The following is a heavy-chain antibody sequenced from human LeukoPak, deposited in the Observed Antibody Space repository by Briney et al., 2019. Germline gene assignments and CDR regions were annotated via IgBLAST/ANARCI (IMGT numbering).Heavy chain of an antibody. CDR1: GFTFSSYA. D-gene: IGHD2-2*01. V-gene: IGHV3-23*01. Sequence: GGSLRLSCAASGFTFSSYAMSWVRQAPGKGLEWVSAISGSGGSTYYADSVKGRFTISRDNAKNSLYLQMNSLRVEDTAVYYCARERLMGSSTNIYWGQGTLVTVSS. CDR2: ISGSGGST. CDR3: ARERLMGSSTNIY. J-gene: IGHJ4*02.